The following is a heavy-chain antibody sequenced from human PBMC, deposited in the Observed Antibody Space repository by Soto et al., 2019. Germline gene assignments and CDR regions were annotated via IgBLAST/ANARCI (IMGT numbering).Heavy chain of an antibody. Sequence: QVHLVQSGAEEMKPGAAVKVSCKASGYTFTSYAMHWVRQAPGQMLEWMGGINAGNGNTKNAQKFQGRVTITRDTSASTAYMELSSLSSEDTAVYSCARAFGWFDPWGQGTLVTVSS. CDR1: GYTFTSYA. V-gene: IGHV1-3*05. J-gene: IGHJ5*02. CDR3: ARAFGWFDP. CDR2: INAGNGNT. D-gene: IGHD3-3*01.